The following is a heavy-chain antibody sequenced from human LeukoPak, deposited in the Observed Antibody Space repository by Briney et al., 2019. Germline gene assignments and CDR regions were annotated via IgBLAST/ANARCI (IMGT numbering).Heavy chain of an antibody. CDR1: GFTFSSYA. CDR3: ARGSSGWLDVHFDY. CDR2: ISYDGSNK. D-gene: IGHD6-19*01. J-gene: IGHJ4*02. Sequence: AGGSLRLSCAASGFTFSSYAMHWVRQAPGKGLEWVAVISYDGSNKYYADSVKGRFTISRDNSKNTLYLQMNSLRAEDTAVYYCARGSSGWLDVHFDYWGQGTLVTVSS. V-gene: IGHV3-30-3*01.